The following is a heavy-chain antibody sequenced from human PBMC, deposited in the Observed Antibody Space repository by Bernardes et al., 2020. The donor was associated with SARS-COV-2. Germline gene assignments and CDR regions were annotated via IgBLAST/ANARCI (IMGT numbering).Heavy chain of an antibody. CDR1: GFTLNNYA. CDR2: INDNGDST. D-gene: IGHD2-15*01. J-gene: IGHJ5*02. V-gene: IGHV3-64D*06. Sequence: GGSLRLSCSASGFTLNNYAMHWVRQAPGKGLEYVSGINDNGDSTFYADSVKGRFTLSRDNSENTLYLQMRSLRPDDTAVYYCVKDSGYSHPRGYSWFDPWGQGTLVTVSS. CDR3: VKDSGYSHPRGYSWFDP.